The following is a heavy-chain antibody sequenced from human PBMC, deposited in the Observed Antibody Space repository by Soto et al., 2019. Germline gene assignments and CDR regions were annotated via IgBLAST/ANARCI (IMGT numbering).Heavy chain of an antibody. CDR3: ARDRGYCSGGSCYNWFDP. CDR2: IYYSGST. CDR1: CGSISSYY. J-gene: IGHJ5*02. Sequence: SETLSLTCTVSCGSISSYYWSCIRQPPGKGLEWIGYIYYSGSTNYNPSLKSRVTISVDTSKNQFSLKLSSVTAADTAVYYCARDRGYCSGGSCYNWFDPWGQGTLVTSPQ. D-gene: IGHD2-15*01. V-gene: IGHV4-59*01.